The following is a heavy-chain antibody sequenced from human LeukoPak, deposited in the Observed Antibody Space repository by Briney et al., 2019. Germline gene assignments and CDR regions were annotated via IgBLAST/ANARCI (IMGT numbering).Heavy chain of an antibody. V-gene: IGHV3-33*06. CDR3: AKDLVLGYYYDSSGYYTPESTFDY. D-gene: IGHD3-22*01. Sequence: PGRSLRLSCAASGFTFSSYGMHWVRQAPGKGLEWVAVIWYDGSNKYYADSVKGRFTISRDNSKNTLYLQMNSLRAEDTAVYYCAKDLVLGYYYDSSGYYTPESTFDYWGQGTLVTVSS. CDR1: GFTFSSYG. CDR2: IWYDGSNK. J-gene: IGHJ4*02.